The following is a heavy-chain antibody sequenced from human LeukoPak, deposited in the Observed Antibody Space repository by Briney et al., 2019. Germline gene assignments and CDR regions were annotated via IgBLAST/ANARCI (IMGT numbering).Heavy chain of an antibody. CDR2: ISSGGAT. D-gene: IGHD2-21*01. J-gene: IGHJ4*02. Sequence: GGSLRLSCAASGFTVSSNYMSWVRQAPGKGLEWVSVISSGGATYYADSVKGRFTISRDNSKSTLYLQMNSLRAEDTAVYYCARAAYLRNYFNYWGQGTLVTVSS. V-gene: IGHV3-53*01. CDR1: GFTVSSNY. CDR3: ARAAYLRNYFNY.